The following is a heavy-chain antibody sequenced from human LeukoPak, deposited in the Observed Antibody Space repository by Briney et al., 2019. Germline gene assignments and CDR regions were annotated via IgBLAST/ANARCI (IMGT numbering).Heavy chain of an antibody. J-gene: IGHJ5*02. Sequence: GGSLRLSCAASGFTVSSNYMSWVRQAPGKGLEWVSVIYSGGSTYYADSVKGRFTISRDNSKNTLYLQMNSLRAEDTAVYYCARTVGYYYGSGSLRWFDPWGQGTLVTVSS. D-gene: IGHD3-10*01. V-gene: IGHV3-53*01. CDR1: GFTVSSNY. CDR3: ARTVGYYYGSGSLRWFDP. CDR2: IYSGGST.